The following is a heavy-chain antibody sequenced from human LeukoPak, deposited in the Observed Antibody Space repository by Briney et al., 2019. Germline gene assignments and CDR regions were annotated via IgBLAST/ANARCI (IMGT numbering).Heavy chain of an antibody. CDR1: GDSVSSNSAA. CDR3: ARWQHDTAFFDY. D-gene: IGHD1-1*01. Sequence: SQTLSLTCAISGDSVSSNSAAWNWIRQPPSRGLEWLGRTSYRSKWYNNYAVSVKSRITINPDTSKNQFSLQLKSATPEDTAVYYCARWQHDTAFFDYWGQGTLVTVSS. J-gene: IGHJ4*02. V-gene: IGHV6-1*01. CDR2: TSYRSKWYN.